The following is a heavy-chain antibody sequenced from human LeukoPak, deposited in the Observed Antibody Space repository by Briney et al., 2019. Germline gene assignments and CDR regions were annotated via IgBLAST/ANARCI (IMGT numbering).Heavy chain of an antibody. J-gene: IGHJ2*01. CDR1: GFTFSIYW. D-gene: IGHD4-23*01. Sequence: GGSLRLSCAASGFTFSIYWMTWVRQAPGKGLEWVANIKPDGSWKSYVDSVKGRFIISRDNAKKSLYMEMNSLRAEDTAVYYCASPLVESSGNVHFGLWGRGTLVTVSS. CDR2: IKPDGSWK. CDR3: ASPLVESSGNVHFGL. V-gene: IGHV3-7*05.